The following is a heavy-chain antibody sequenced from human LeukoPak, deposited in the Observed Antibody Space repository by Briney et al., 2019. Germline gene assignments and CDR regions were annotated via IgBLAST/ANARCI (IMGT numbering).Heavy chain of an antibody. CDR1: GLTFSSHA. J-gene: IGHJ4*02. CDR2: ISGGGDDT. D-gene: IGHD7-27*01. V-gene: IGHV3-23*01. CDR3: AKTPASDFWGPFDY. Sequence: PGGSLRLSCAASGLTFSSHAMNWVRQAPGRGLEWVSYISGGGDDTHYADSVRGRFTVSRDSSKNTLFLLMSSLKDEDTAFYYCAKTPASDFWGPFDYWGQGTLVSVSS.